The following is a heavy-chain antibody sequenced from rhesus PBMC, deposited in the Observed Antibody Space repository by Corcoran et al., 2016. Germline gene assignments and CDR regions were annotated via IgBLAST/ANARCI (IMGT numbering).Heavy chain of an antibody. J-gene: IGHJ4*01. CDR1: GGSISSNY. V-gene: IGHV4-173*01. CDR2: ISGSGGST. CDR3: ARDQHRWIAAVNFDY. Sequence: QLQLQESGPGLVKPSETLSLTCAVSGGSISSNYWSWIRQPPGKGLEWIGRISGSGGSTHYNPSLKCRVTISTDTSQNQFSLKLSSVTAADTAVYYCARDQHRWIAAVNFDYWGQGVLVTVSS. D-gene: IGHD6-25*01.